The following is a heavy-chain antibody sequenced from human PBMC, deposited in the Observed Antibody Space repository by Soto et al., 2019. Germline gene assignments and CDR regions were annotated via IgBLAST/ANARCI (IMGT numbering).Heavy chain of an antibody. CDR1: GGSISSGDYY. J-gene: IGHJ4*02. D-gene: IGHD4-17*01. Sequence: ASETLSLTCTVSGGSISSGDYYWSWIRQPPGKGLEWIGYIYYSGSTYYNPSLKSRVTISVDTSKNQFSLKLSSVTAADTAVYYCARAGATVTDQHFDYWGQGTLVTVSS. CDR3: ARAGATVTDQHFDY. CDR2: IYYSGST. V-gene: IGHV4-30-4*01.